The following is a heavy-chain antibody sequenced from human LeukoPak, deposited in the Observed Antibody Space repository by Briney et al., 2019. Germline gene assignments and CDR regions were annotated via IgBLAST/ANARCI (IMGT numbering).Heavy chain of an antibody. Sequence: SGGSLRLSCAASGFIVSSNYMNWVRQAPGKGLEWVSSISSSSSYIYYADSVKGRFTISRDNAKNSLYLQMNSLRAEDTAVYYCARDSWYYYDSSEGAFDIWGQGTMVTVSS. CDR2: ISSSSSYI. CDR1: GFIVSSNY. D-gene: IGHD3-22*01. J-gene: IGHJ3*02. V-gene: IGHV3-21*01. CDR3: ARDSWYYYDSSEGAFDI.